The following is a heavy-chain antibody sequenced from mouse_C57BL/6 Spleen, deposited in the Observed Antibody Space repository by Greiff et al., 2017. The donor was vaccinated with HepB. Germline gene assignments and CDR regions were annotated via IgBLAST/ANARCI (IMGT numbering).Heavy chain of an antibody. CDR1: GYSITSGYY. CDR3: ARGPIYDAFDY. D-gene: IGHD2-3*01. CDR2: ISYDGSN. V-gene: IGHV3-6*01. Sequence: EVKLQESGPGLVKPSQSLSLTCSVTGYSITSGYYWNWIRQFPGNKLEWMGYISYDGSNNYNPSLKNRISITRDTSKNQFFLKLNSVTTEDTATYYCARGPIYDAFDYWGQGTTLTVSS. J-gene: IGHJ2*01.